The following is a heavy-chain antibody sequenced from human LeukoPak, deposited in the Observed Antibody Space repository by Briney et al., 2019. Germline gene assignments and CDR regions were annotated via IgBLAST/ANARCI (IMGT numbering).Heavy chain of an antibody. Sequence: ASVKVSCKASGYTFTGYYMHWVRQAPGQGLEWMGWINPNSGGTNYAQKFQGRVTITRDTSISTAYMELSRLRSDDTAVYYCARLAYDQPHGWFDPWGQGTLVTVSS. CDR3: ARLAYDQPHGWFDP. CDR1: GYTFTGYY. J-gene: IGHJ5*02. CDR2: INPNSGGT. D-gene: IGHD3-22*01. V-gene: IGHV1-2*02.